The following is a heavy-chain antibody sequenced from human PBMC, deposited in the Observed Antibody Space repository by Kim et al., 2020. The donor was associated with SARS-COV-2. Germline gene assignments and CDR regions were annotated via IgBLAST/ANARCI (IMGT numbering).Heavy chain of an antibody. D-gene: IGHD5-18*01. V-gene: IGHV3-21*01. CDR3: ARDGGNSYVLFDY. CDR2: ITSSRGDI. J-gene: IGHJ4*02. CDR1: GFTFGSYI. Sequence: GGSLRLSCAASGFTFGSYIMNWVRQAPGKGLEWVSSITSSRGDIYYADSVKGRFTISRDNAKNSLFLQMNNLRAEDTAVYYCARDGGNSYVLFDYWGQGTRVTVSS.